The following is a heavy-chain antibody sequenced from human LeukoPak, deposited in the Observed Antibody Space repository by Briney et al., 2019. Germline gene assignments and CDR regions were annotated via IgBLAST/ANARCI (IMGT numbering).Heavy chain of an antibody. J-gene: IGHJ4*02. Sequence: ASVKVSCKASGYTFTGYHMHWVRQAPGQGLEWMGRINPNSGGTNYAQKFQGRVTMTRDTSISTAYMELSRLRSDDTAVYYCATGQWLVGVGDYWGQGTLVTVSS. CDR3: ATGQWLVGVGDY. CDR1: GYTFTGYH. D-gene: IGHD6-19*01. V-gene: IGHV1-2*06. CDR2: INPNSGGT.